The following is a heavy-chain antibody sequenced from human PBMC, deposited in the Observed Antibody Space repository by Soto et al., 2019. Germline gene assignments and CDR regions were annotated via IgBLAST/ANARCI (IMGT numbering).Heavy chain of an antibody. CDR1: GGSISSYY. Sequence: QVQLQESGPGLVKPSETLSLTCTVSGGSISSYYWSWIRQPPGKGLEWIGYIYYSGSTNYNPSLETRVPIARDTSKNQFSLKLSSVTAADTAVYYCARHVMATDNVDYWGQGTLVTVSS. D-gene: IGHD2-15*01. V-gene: IGHV4-59*08. CDR3: ARHVMATDNVDY. CDR2: IYYSGST. J-gene: IGHJ4*02.